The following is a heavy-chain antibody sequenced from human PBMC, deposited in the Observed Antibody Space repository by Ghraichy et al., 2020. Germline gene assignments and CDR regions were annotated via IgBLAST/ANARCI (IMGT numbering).Heavy chain of an antibody. V-gene: IGHV3-23*01. Sequence: GGSLRLSCAASGFTFSSYAMSWVRQAPGKGLEWVSAISGSGGSTYYADSVKGRFTISRDNSKNTLYLQMNSLRAEDTAVYYCAKVYVTFLLRYYGMDVWGQGTTVTVSS. D-gene: IGHD3-16*01. CDR3: AKVYVTFLLRYYGMDV. CDR2: ISGSGGST. J-gene: IGHJ6*02. CDR1: GFTFSSYA.